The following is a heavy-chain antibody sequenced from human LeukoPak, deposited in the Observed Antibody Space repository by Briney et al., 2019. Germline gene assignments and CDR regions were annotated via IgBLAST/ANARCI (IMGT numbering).Heavy chain of an antibody. J-gene: IGHJ4*02. D-gene: IGHD4-23*01. Sequence: SETLSLTCTVSGGSISTYYWRWMRQPPGKGLDWIGSFYYTGSTNYNPSLRSRVTISLDTSKNQISLRLSSVTAADTAVYYCASGGNALDYWGQGTLVTVSS. V-gene: IGHV4-59*01. CDR1: GGSISTYY. CDR3: ASGGNALDY. CDR2: FYYTGST.